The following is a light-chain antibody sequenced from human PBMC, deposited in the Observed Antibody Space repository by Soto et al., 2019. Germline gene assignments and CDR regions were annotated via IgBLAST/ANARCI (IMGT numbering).Light chain of an antibody. Sequence: DIQMTQSPSSLSASVGDRVTITCRASQGISNYFAWYQQKPGKVPKLLLYAASTLQSGVPSRFSASGSGTDFPLTISSLQPEDVATYYCQKYISAPALTFGGGTKVEIK. J-gene: IGKJ4*01. CDR3: QKYISAPALT. CDR2: AAS. V-gene: IGKV1-27*01. CDR1: QGISNY.